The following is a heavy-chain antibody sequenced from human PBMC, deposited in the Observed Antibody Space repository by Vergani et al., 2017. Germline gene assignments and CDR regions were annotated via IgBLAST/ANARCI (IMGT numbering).Heavy chain of an antibody. CDR1: GFTFSSYS. D-gene: IGHD5-12*01. J-gene: IGHJ4*02. CDR3: ARAHSGYDSSQGY. V-gene: IGHV3-21*01. CDR2: ISSSSSYI. Sequence: EVQLVESGGGLVQPGGSLRLSCAASGFTFSSYSMNWVRQAPGKGLEWVSSISSSSSYIYYADSVKGRFTISRDNAKNSLYLQMNSLRAEDTAVYYCARAHSGYDSSQGYWGQGTLVTVSS.